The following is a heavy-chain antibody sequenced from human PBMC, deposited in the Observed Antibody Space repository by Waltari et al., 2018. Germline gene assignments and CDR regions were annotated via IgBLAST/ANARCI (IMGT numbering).Heavy chain of an antibody. CDR2: VYHDGTT. J-gene: IGHJ4*02. Sequence: QLQLQESGPGLVKSSETLSLTCDVSGYAINSGFYWGWIRQPPGRGLEWVATVYHDGTTFYTPTLTGRVTTSMDTSKNQFSLKMKSVTAADTAVYYCTRQVLGYCTSAACRRLESWGQGTLVTVSS. D-gene: IGHD2-2*03. CDR3: TRQVLGYCTSAACRRLES. CDR1: GYAINSGFY. V-gene: IGHV4-38-2*01.